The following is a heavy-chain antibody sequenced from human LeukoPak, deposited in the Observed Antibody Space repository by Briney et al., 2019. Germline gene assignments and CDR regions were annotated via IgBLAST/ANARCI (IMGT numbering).Heavy chain of an antibody. V-gene: IGHV3-23*01. D-gene: IGHD6-13*01. CDR2: ISGSGGST. CDR1: GVSFSSYA. Sequence: GGSLRLSCAASGVSFSSYAMSWVRQAPGKGLEWVSAISGSGGSTYYADSVKGRFTISRDKSKNTLYLQMNSLRAEDTAVYYCANDLPQSSSWYYFDYWGQGTLVTVSS. CDR3: ANDLPQSSSWYYFDY. J-gene: IGHJ4*02.